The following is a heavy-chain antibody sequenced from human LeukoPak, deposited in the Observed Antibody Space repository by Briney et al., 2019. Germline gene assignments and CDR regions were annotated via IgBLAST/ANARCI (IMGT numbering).Heavy chain of an antibody. J-gene: IGHJ3*02. D-gene: IGHD3-22*01. CDR3: ARDHGDSSSLGVFDI. Sequence: GGSLRLSCEASGFIFSRYSMNWVRQAPGKGLEWVSSISTFSTFIYYADSVKGRFTISRDNAKNSLYLQMNSLRAEDTAVYYCARDHGDSSSLGVFDIWGQGTMVTVSS. V-gene: IGHV3-21*01. CDR2: ISTFSTFI. CDR1: GFIFSRYS.